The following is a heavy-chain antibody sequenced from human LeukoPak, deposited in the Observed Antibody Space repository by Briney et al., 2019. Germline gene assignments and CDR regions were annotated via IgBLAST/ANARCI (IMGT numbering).Heavy chain of an antibody. CDR1: GFTFSSYD. J-gene: IGHJ4*02. D-gene: IGHD3-10*01. CDR2: IRDSGSTI. CDR3: ARDLEGPGSSVWDY. Sequence: PGGSLRLSCAASGFTFSSYDMNWVRQAPGKGLEWVSYIRDSGSTIFYADSVKGRFTIPRDNAKNSLYLQMNSLRAEDTAVYYCARDLEGPGSSVWDYWGQGTLVTVSS. V-gene: IGHV3-48*03.